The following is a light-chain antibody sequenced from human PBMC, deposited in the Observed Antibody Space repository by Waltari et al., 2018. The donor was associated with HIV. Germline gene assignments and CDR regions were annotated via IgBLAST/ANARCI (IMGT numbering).Light chain of an antibody. Sequence: QSALTQPASVSPGQSITISCNGTSSDIGGYDYVSWYQQYPGKAPKLIIFGVTNRPSGLSTLFSGSKSGNMASLTISGLQAEDEADYFCQSADTSPSKAIFGGGTK. CDR1: SSDIGGYDY. J-gene: IGLJ2*01. CDR3: QSADTSPSKAI. V-gene: IGLV2-14*01. CDR2: GVT.